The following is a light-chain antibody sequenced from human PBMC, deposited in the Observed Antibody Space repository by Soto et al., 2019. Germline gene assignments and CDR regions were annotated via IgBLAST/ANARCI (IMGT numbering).Light chain of an antibody. V-gene: IGLV2-14*01. J-gene: IGLJ1*01. CDR3: SSYTTGSPYV. CDR2: EVT. Sequence: QSALTQPASVSGSPGQSITISCTGTSSDVGGYNFVSWYQQRPGEAPKLIIYEVTNRPSGLFNRFSGSKSGNTASLSISGLQTEDEADYYCSSYTTGSPYVFGTGTRSPS. CDR1: SSDVGGYNF.